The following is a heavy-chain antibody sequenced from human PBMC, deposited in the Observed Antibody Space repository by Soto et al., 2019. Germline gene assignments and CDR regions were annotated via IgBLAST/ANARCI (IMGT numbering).Heavy chain of an antibody. CDR1: GFTFSTYA. D-gene: IGHD3-10*01. V-gene: IGHV3-23*01. CDR3: ATDYYYDSGSH. CDR2: IVGNGGAT. Sequence: EVQLLESGGGLVQPGGSLRLSCAAYGFTFSTYAMTWVRQAPGKGLEWVSGIVGNGGATYYADSVKGRFSISRDNSKNTLYLQMNSLRPEDTAVYYCATDYYYDSGSHWGQGTLVIVSA. J-gene: IGHJ4*02.